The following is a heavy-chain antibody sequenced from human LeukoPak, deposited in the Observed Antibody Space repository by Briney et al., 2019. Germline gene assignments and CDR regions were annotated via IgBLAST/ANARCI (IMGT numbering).Heavy chain of an antibody. J-gene: IGHJ3*02. CDR1: GFTFSSYG. CDR3: AKDQAANDAFDI. V-gene: IGHV3-30*02. D-gene: IGHD6-25*01. CDR2: IWYDGSNK. Sequence: GGSLRLSCAASGFTFSSYGMHWVRQAPGKGLEWVAVIWYDGSNKYYADSVKGRFTISRDNSKNTLYLQMNSLRAEDTAVYYCAKDQAANDAFDIWGQGTMVTVSS.